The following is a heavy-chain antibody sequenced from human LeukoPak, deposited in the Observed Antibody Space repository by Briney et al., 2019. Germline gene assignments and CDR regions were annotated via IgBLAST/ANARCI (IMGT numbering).Heavy chain of an antibody. D-gene: IGHD6-19*01. J-gene: IGHJ4*02. CDR1: GFTFSSYS. CDR2: ISSSSSYI. V-gene: IGHV3-21*01. CDR3: ARANAPVAGFDY. Sequence: GGSLRLSCAASGFTFSSYSMNWVRQAPGKGLEWVSSISSSSSYIYYADSVKGRFTISRDNAKNSLYLQMNSLRAEDTAVYYCARANAPVAGFDYWGQGTLVTVSS.